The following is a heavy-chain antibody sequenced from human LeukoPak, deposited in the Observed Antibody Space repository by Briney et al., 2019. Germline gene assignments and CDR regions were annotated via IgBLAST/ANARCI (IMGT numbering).Heavy chain of an antibody. D-gene: IGHD3-22*01. V-gene: IGHV3-30*18. J-gene: IGHJ4*02. CDR3: AKDKGPGATRYYYDSSGYPDY. CDR2: ISYDGSNK. CDR1: GFTFSSYG. Sequence: GGSLRLSCAASGFTFSSYGMHWVRQAPGKGLEWVAVISYDGSNKYYADSVKGRLTISRDNSKNTLYLQMNSLRAEDTAVYYCAKDKGPGATRYYYDSSGYPDYWGQGTLVTVSS.